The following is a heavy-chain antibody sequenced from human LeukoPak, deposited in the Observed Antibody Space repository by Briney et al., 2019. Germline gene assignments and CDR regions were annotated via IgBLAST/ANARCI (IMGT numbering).Heavy chain of an antibody. CDR3: ARDGILIHLWAVFDY. CDR1: GFTFSSYE. CDR2: ISATGNTI. D-gene: IGHD5-18*01. V-gene: IGHV3-48*03. J-gene: IGHJ4*02. Sequence: GGSLSLSCAASGFTFSSYEMNWVRRAPGKGLEWVSYISATGNTIFYADSVKGRFTVSRDNAKNSLYLQMSSLRAEDTAVYYCARDGILIHLWAVFDYWGQGSLVTVSS.